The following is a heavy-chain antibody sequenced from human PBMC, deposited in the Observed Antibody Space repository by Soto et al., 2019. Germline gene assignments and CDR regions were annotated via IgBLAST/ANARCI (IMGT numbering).Heavy chain of an antibody. CDR3: ARGWGRIFDY. Sequence: QVQLQQWGAGLLKPSETLSLTCAVYGGSFSGYYWNWIRQPPGKGLEWIGEINHSGSTNYNPSLQRRVTISVDTSKNQFSLKLTSVTAADTAVYYCARGWGRIFDYWGQGTLVTVSS. CDR1: GGSFSGYY. D-gene: IGHD7-27*01. V-gene: IGHV4-34*01. CDR2: INHSGST. J-gene: IGHJ4*02.